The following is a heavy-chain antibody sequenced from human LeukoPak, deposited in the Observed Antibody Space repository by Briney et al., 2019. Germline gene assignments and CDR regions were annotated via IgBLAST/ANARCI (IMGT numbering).Heavy chain of an antibody. V-gene: IGHV4-34*01. CDR2: INHSGST. Sequence: SETLSLTCAVYGGSFSGYYWSWLRQPPGKGLEWIGEINHSGSTNYNPSHKSRVTISVDTSKNQFSLKLSSVTAADTAVYYCARSVEGYCSGGSCYSYYYYMHVWGKGTTVTVSS. D-gene: IGHD2-15*01. CDR3: ARSVEGYCSGGSCYSYYYYMHV. CDR1: GGSFSGYY. J-gene: IGHJ6*03.